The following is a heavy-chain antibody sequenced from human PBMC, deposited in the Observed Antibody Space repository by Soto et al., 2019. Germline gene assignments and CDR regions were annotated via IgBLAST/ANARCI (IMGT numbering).Heavy chain of an antibody. J-gene: IGHJ6*02. CDR3: ARQHCSGGSCYTYYYYGMDV. V-gene: IGHV3-21*01. Sequence: PVGSLRLSCAASGFTFSSYSMNWVRQAPGKGLEWVSSISSSSSYIYYADSVKGRFTISRDNAKNSLYLQMNSLRAEDTAVYYCARQHCSGGSCYTYYYYGMDVWGQGTTVTVSS. CDR1: GFTFSSYS. CDR2: ISSSSSYI. D-gene: IGHD2-15*01.